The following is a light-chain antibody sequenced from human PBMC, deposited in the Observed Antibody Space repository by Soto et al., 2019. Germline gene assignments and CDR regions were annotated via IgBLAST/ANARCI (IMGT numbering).Light chain of an antibody. CDR1: QSVSSN. CDR2: DAS. J-gene: IGKJ1*01. V-gene: IGKV3-15*01. CDR3: QHYNNWPPTWT. Sequence: EIVLTQSPCALSVSPGERATLSCRASQSVSSNLAWYQQKPGQAPGLLIYDASTRATGIPARFSGSGSGTEFTLTISSLQSEDFAVYYCQHYNNWPPTWTFGQGTKV.